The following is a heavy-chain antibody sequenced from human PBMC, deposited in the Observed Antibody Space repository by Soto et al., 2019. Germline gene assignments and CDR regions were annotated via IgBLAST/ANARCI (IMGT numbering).Heavy chain of an antibody. CDR3: ARALRYHYYYYMDV. V-gene: IGHV3-66*01. CDR2: IYSGGST. Sequence: SLRLSCAASGFTVSSNYMSWVRQAPGKGLEWVSVIYSGGSTYYADSVKGRFTISRDNSKNTLYLQMNSLRAEDTAVYYCARALRYHYYYYMDVWGKGTTVTVSS. D-gene: IGHD1-20*01. CDR1: GFTVSSNY. J-gene: IGHJ6*03.